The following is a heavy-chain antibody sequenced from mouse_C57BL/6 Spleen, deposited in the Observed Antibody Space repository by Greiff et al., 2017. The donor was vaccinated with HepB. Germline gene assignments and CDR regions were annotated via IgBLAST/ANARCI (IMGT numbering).Heavy chain of an antibody. Sequence: EVQVVESGGGLVKPGGSLKLSCAASGFTFSDYGMHWVRQAPEKGLEWVAYISSGSSTIYYADTVKGRFTISRDNAKNTLFLQMTSLRSEDTAMYYCARTITITTVVATREYAMDYWGQGTSVTVSS. CDR2: ISSGSSTI. V-gene: IGHV5-17*01. J-gene: IGHJ4*01. CDR3: ARTITITTVVATREYAMDY. D-gene: IGHD1-1*01. CDR1: GFTFSDYG.